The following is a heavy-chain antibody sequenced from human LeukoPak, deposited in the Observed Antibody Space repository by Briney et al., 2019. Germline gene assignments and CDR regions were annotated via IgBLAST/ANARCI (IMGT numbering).Heavy chain of an antibody. J-gene: IGHJ4*02. CDR2: FDPEHGET. CDR1: GYTLTELS. CDR3: ATDPVGYCNANGCYSVDY. D-gene: IGHD2-15*01. V-gene: IGHV1-24*01. Sequence: GASVKVSCKVSGYTLTELSMHWVRQAPGKGLEWMGGFDPEHGETVYAQKFQGRLTMTEDTSTRTAYMELSSLRSDDTAVYYCATDPVGYCNANGCYSVDYWGQGTLVTVSS.